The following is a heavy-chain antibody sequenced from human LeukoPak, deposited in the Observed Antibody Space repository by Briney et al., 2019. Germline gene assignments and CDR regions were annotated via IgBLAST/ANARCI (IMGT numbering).Heavy chain of an antibody. CDR2: IYYSGST. Sequence: SSETLSLTCTVSGGSISSGDYYWSWIRQPPGKGLEWIGYIYYSGSTFYNPSLKSRVTISADTSKNQFSLKLSSVTAADTAVYYCARGRGTRFLEWLLPAFDYWGQGTLVTVSS. CDR3: ARGRGTRFLEWLLPAFDY. CDR1: GGSISSGDYY. V-gene: IGHV4-30-4*01. D-gene: IGHD3-3*01. J-gene: IGHJ4*02.